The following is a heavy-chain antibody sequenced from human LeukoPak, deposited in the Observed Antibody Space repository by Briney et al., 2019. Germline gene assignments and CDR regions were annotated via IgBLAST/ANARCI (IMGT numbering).Heavy chain of an antibody. CDR2: ISGNGGST. CDR1: RFTFNNYA. Sequence: PGGSLRLSCAASRFTFNNYAMCWVRQAPGKGLEWVSTISGNGGSTYYSDSVKGRFTISRDNSKNTLFLQMNSLRAEDTAVYYCARADCSASSCQTQDYWGQGTLVTVSS. CDR3: ARADCSASSCQTQDY. J-gene: IGHJ4*02. D-gene: IGHD2-2*01. V-gene: IGHV3-23*01.